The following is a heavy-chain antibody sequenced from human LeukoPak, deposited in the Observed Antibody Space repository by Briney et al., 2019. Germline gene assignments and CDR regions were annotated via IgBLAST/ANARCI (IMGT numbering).Heavy chain of an antibody. CDR1: GYTLTELS. V-gene: IGHV1-24*01. Sequence: ASVKVSCKVSGYTLTELSMHWVRQAPGKGLEWMGGFDPEDGETIYAQKFQGRVTMTEDTSTDTAYMGLSSLRSEDTAVYCCATDSAQAAAGTSPYFQHWGQGTLVTVSS. J-gene: IGHJ1*01. CDR3: ATDSAQAAAGTSPYFQH. CDR2: FDPEDGET. D-gene: IGHD6-13*01.